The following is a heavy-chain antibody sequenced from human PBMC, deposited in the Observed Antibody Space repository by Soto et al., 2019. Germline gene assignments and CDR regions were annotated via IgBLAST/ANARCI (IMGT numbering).Heavy chain of an antibody. V-gene: IGHV2-5*02. Sequence: QITLKESGPTLVKPTQTLTLTCTFSGFLLSTSGVSVGWIRQPPGKALEWLALIYWDDDKRYSPSLKSRLTIPKDTSKNQVVLRMTNMDPVDTATYYCAHSRCGGDCLQSYPSHYYYGMDVWGQGTTVTVSS. D-gene: IGHD2-21*02. J-gene: IGHJ6*02. CDR3: AHSRCGGDCLQSYPSHYYYGMDV. CDR2: IYWDDDK. CDR1: GFLLSTSGVS.